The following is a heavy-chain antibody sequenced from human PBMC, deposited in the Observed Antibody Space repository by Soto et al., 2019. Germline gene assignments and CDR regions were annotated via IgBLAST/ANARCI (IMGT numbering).Heavy chain of an antibody. CDR1: GFIFSSYG. V-gene: IGHV3-30*18. CDR3: AKYLRDGYTHQASDY. J-gene: IGHJ4*02. CDR2: ISYDGSNK. Sequence: GGSLRLSCAASGFIFSSYGMHWVRQAPGKGLEWVSVISYDGSNKYYADSVKGRFTISRDNSKNTLYLQMNSLRAEDTAVYYCAKYLRDGYTHQASDYWCQGLLVTVAS. D-gene: IGHD5-12*01.